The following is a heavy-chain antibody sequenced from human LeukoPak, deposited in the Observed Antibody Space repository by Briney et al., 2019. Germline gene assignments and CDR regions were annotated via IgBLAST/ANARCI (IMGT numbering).Heavy chain of an antibody. D-gene: IGHD6-19*01. CDR2: ISAYNGNT. CDR1: GYTFTSYG. V-gene: IGHV1-18*01. CDR3: ARSSLAVAGNGYWFDP. J-gene: IGHJ5*02. Sequence: AASVKVSCKASGYTFTSYGISWVRPAPGQGLEWMGWISAYNGNTNYAQKLQGRVTMTTDTSTSTAYMELRSLRSDDTAVYYCARSSLAVAGNGYWFDPWGQGTLVTVSS.